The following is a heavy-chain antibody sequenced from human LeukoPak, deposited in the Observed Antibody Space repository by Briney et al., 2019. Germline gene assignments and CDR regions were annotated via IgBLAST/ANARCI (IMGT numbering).Heavy chain of an antibody. J-gene: IGHJ1*01. Sequence: SETLSLTCTVSGYSISSGYYWGWIRQPPGKGVEWIGSIYHSGSTYYNPSLKSRVTISVDTSKNQFSLKLSSVTAADTAVYYCASFSDYYDSSGPLFQHWGQGTLVTVSS. CDR1: GYSISSGYY. CDR2: IYHSGST. V-gene: IGHV4-38-2*02. CDR3: ASFSDYYDSSGPLFQH. D-gene: IGHD3-22*01.